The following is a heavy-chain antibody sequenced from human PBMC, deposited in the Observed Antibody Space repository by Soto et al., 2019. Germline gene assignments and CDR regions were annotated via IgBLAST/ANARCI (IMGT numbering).Heavy chain of an antibody. CDR2: IRSKPNNYAT. CDR3: AGDYYHNMDV. J-gene: IGHJ6*02. CDR1: GFPFSGSA. Sequence: EVQLVESGGGLVQPGGSLKLSCAASGFPFSGSAMHWVRKASGKGLEWGGRIRSKPNNYATAYAESVKGRFTISSNDSKTTAYPKMNSLKPEATAAYYCAGDYYHNMDVWGRGTTVTVSS. D-gene: IGHD7-27*01. V-gene: IGHV3-73*02.